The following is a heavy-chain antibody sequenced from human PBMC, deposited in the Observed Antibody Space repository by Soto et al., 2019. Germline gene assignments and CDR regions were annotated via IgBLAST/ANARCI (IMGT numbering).Heavy chain of an antibody. CDR2: ITYTVDA. J-gene: IGHJ4*02. CDR1: AGSISRYY. V-gene: IGHV4-59*01. CDR3: VGSLMSRAMESFDY. D-gene: IGHD5-18*01. Sequence: HVQLQESRPGLVKPSEPLSLTCSVSAGSISRYYWGWVRQSPGEGLEWIAHITYTVDASYNPSLKSRVTISLDTSKNQMALRLMSVTAADTAVYYCVGSLMSRAMESFDYWGQGTLVTVTS.